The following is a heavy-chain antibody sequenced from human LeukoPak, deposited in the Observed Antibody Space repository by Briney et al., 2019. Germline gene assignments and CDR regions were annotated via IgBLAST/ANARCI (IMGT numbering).Heavy chain of an antibody. Sequence: GESLKISCKGSGYRFTNYWIGWVRQMPGKGLEWIGIIYPGDSDTRHSPSFQGQVTISADKSISTAYLQWSSLKASDTAMYYCARQFSGFHYYFDYWGQGTLVTVSS. CDR1: GYRFTNYW. V-gene: IGHV5-51*01. CDR2: IYPGDSDT. CDR3: ARQFSGFHYYFDY. D-gene: IGHD5-12*01. J-gene: IGHJ4*02.